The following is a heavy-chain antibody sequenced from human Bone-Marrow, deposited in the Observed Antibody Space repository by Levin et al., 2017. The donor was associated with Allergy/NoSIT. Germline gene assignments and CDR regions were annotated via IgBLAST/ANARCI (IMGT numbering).Heavy chain of an antibody. CDR2: ISYAASYT. CDR1: GFTFRNYG. J-gene: IGHJ4*02. Sequence: GGSLRLSCVASGFTFRNYGMHWVRQTPDKGLEWVAFISYAASYTKYADSVRGRFVISRDDSQNTLYLQMNDLRAEDTAVFYCAAGGHDYGDYGLHYWGQGILVSVSS. D-gene: IGHD4-17*01. V-gene: IGHV3-30*02. CDR3: AAGGHDYGDYGLHY.